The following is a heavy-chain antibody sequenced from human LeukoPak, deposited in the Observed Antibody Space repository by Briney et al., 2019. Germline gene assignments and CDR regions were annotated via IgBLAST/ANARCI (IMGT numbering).Heavy chain of an antibody. D-gene: IGHD2-2*01. CDR2: INPNSGGT. CDR1: GYTFTGYY. Sequence: ASVKVSCKASGYTFTGYYMHWVRQAPGQGLEWMGWINPNSGGTSYAQKFQGRVTMTRDTSISTAYMELSRLRSDDTAVYYCARVRDIVVVPDAQGAFDIWGQGTMVTVSS. V-gene: IGHV1-2*02. CDR3: ARVRDIVVVPDAQGAFDI. J-gene: IGHJ3*02.